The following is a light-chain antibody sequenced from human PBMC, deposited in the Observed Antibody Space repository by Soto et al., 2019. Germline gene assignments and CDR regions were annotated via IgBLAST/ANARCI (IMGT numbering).Light chain of an antibody. J-gene: IGKJ5*01. Sequence: VVSTQAPATLSLSPGERATLSCRASKSVNSNYLAWFQQHPGQPPRLLIFGASSRAIGIPDRFSGSGTETDFTLSITRLEPEDFGVYYCQQYGRSPFNFGQGTRLEIK. CDR3: QQYGRSPFN. CDR1: KSVNSNY. V-gene: IGKV3-20*01. CDR2: GAS.